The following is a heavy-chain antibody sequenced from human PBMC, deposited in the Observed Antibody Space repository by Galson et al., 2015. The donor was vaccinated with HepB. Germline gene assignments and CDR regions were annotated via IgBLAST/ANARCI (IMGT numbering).Heavy chain of an antibody. Sequence: SLRLSCAASGFTFSGSAIHWVRQASGKGPEWIGHIRSKATNFAALYAPSLKGRSTISRDDSKNLAYLHMRSLKTDDTAVYYCVRSGDFSGYSSRWGQGTLVTVSS. D-gene: IGHD6-13*01. CDR1: GFTFSGSA. CDR3: VRSGDFSGYSSR. CDR2: IRSKATNFAA. V-gene: IGHV3-73*01. J-gene: IGHJ4*02.